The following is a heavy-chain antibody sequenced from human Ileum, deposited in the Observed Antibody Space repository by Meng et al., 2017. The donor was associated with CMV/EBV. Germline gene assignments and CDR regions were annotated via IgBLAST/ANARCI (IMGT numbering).Heavy chain of an antibody. CDR2: YNNVGTS. CDR1: GGSLRGHY. CDR3: ARGLFRYPAYFDL. D-gene: IGHD3-16*02. Sequence: QGQLQQWGAVLLQPSKHLSLTYAVYGGSLRGHYCKGIRQSPGNGRQWIDVYNNVGTSNSNPALASRVIISQVTSKNQCSLKLNSVTAAASAVYYCARGLFRYPAYFDLWGQGALVTVSS. V-gene: IGHV4-34*01. J-gene: IGHJ4*02.